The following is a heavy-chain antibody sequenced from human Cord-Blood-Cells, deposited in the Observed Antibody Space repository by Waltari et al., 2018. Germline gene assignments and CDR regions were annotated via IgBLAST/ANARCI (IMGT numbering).Heavy chain of an antibody. V-gene: IGHV4-4*02. Sequence: QVQLQESGPGLVKPSGTLSLTCAVSGGSISSSNWWSWVRQPPGKGLEWIGEIYHSGSTNYNPSLKSRVTISVDTSKNQFSLKLSSVTAADTAVYYCARPRTGDYYDSSGYYFDYWGQGTLVTVSS. J-gene: IGHJ4*02. CDR1: GGSISSSNW. CDR2: IYHSGST. CDR3: ARPRTGDYYDSSGYYFDY. D-gene: IGHD3-22*01.